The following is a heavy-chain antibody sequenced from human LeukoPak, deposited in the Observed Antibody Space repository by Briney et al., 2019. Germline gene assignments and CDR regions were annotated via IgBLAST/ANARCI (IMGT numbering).Heavy chain of an antibody. Sequence: GGSLRLSCAASGFTVSSNYMSWVRQAPGKGLEWVALIYSGGSTYYADSVKGRFTISRDNSKNTLYLHMNSLRAEDTAVYYCASRYQLPQVWFDPWGQGTLVTVSS. CDR1: GFTVSSNY. CDR3: ASRYQLPQVWFDP. CDR2: IYSGGST. V-gene: IGHV3-66*01. J-gene: IGHJ5*02. D-gene: IGHD2-2*01.